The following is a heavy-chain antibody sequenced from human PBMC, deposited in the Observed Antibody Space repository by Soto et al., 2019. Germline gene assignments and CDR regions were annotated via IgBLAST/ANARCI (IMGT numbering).Heavy chain of an antibody. CDR3: ARVPGSGSYYYYFDY. Sequence: QVQLVQSGAEVKKPGASVKVSCKASGYTFTSYYLHWVRQAPGQGLEWMGMINPGGGSTFYTQKGQGRVTMSRDTSTSTVYMELSSLRSEDTAVYYCARVPGSGSYYYYFDYWGQGTLVTVSS. V-gene: IGHV1-46*03. CDR1: GYTFTSYY. J-gene: IGHJ4*02. D-gene: IGHD3-10*01. CDR2: INPGGGST.